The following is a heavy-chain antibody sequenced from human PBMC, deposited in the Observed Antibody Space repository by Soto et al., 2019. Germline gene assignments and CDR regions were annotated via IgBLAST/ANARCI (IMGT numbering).Heavy chain of an antibody. V-gene: IGHV1-69*13. J-gene: IGHJ3*02. D-gene: IGHD3-22*01. CDR3: ARTYYYDSSGYFDI. Sequence: GASVKLSCKAPGGTFSSNTMCWVRQAPGQGLEWMGGIIPIFGTANYAQKFQGRVTITADESTSTAYMELSSLRSEDTAVYYCARTYYYDSSGYFDIWGQGTIVTVSS. CDR1: GGTFSSNT. CDR2: IIPIFGTA.